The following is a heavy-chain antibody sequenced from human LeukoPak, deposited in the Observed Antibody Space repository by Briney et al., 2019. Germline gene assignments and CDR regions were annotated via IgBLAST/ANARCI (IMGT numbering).Heavy chain of an antibody. CDR3: AREVGYTGYDSYFDY. J-gene: IGHJ4*02. CDR1: GFTFSSYS. D-gene: IGHD5-12*01. Sequence: GGSLRLSCAASGFTFSSYSMNWVRQAPGKGLEWVSSISSGGSYIYYADSVKGRFTISRDNAKNSLYLQVNSLRAEDTAVYYCAREVGYTGYDSYFDYWGQGTLVTVSS. CDR2: ISSGGSYI. V-gene: IGHV3-21*01.